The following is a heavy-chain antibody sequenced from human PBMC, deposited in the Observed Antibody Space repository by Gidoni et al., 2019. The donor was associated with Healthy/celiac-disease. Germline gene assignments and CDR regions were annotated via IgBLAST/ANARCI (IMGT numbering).Heavy chain of an antibody. V-gene: IGHV4-34*01. D-gene: IGHD3-3*01. Sequence: QVQLQQWGAGLLKPSETLSLTCAVYGGSFSGYYWRWIRQPPGKGLEWIGEINHSGSTNYNPSLKSRVTISVDTSKNQFSLKLISVTAADTAVYYCARVTAIFGVVTTPYYSYYGMDVWGQGTTVTVSS. J-gene: IGHJ6*02. CDR3: ARVTAIFGVVTTPYYSYYGMDV. CDR2: INHSGST. CDR1: GGSFSGYY.